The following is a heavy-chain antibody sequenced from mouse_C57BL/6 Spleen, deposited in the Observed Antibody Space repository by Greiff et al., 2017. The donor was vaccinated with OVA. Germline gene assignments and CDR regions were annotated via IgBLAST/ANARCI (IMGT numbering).Heavy chain of an antibody. J-gene: IGHJ2*01. CDR1: GYTFTSYW. V-gene: IGHV1-69*01. CDR2: IDPSDSYT. D-gene: IGHD1-1*01. CDR3: ARGEGTVVADY. Sequence: VKLQQPGAELVMPGASVKLSCKASGYTFTSYWMHWVKQRPGQGLEWIGEIDPSDSYTNYNQKFKGKSTLTVDKSSSTAYMQLSSLTSEDSAVYYCARGEGTVVADYWGQGTTLTVSS.